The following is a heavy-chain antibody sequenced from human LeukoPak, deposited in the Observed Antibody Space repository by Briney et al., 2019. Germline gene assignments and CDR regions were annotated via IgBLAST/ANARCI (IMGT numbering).Heavy chain of an antibody. CDR1: GFTFSSYS. CDR3: ARDKRAARPYYYYYYMDV. V-gene: IGHV3-21*01. D-gene: IGHD6-6*01. J-gene: IGHJ6*03. Sequence: GGSLRLSCAAPGFTFSSYSMNWVRQAPGKGLEWVSSISSSSSYIYYADSVKGRFTISRDNAKNSLYLQMNSLRAEDTAVYYCARDKRAARPYYYYYYMDVRGKGTTVTVSS. CDR2: ISSSSSYI.